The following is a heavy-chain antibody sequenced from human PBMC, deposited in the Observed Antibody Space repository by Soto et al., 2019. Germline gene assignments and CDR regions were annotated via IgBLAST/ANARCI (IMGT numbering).Heavy chain of an antibody. J-gene: IGHJ3*02. CDR1: GYTFSTYS. Sequence: ASVKVSCKASGYTFSTYSMHWVRQAPGHSLEWMGWINGATGQTRSSQRFQDRVTITRDTSASTAYMELSGLTSDDTATYYCARVSYGSGGPYGFDIWGQGTMVTVSS. V-gene: IGHV1-3*01. CDR3: ARVSYGSGGPYGFDI. D-gene: IGHD6-19*01. CDR2: INGATGQT.